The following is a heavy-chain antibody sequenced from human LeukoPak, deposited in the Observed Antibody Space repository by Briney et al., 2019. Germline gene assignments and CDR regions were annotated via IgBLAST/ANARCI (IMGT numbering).Heavy chain of an antibody. D-gene: IGHD3-22*01. CDR3: ASEVYYDSSGYYLLGTN. J-gene: IGHJ4*02. Sequence: ASVKVSCKASGGTFSSYAISWVRQAPGQGLEWMGGIIPIFGTANYAQKFQGRVTITADESTSTAYMELSSLRSEDTAVYYCASEVYYDSSGYYLLGTNWGQGTLVTVSS. CDR1: GGTFSSYA. CDR2: IIPIFGTA. V-gene: IGHV1-69*13.